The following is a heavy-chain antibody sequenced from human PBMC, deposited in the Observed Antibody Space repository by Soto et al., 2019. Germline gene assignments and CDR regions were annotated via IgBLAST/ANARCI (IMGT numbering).Heavy chain of an antibody. J-gene: IGHJ5*02. V-gene: IGHV1-18*01. CDR3: ARGGVVPAAMRGWFDP. D-gene: IGHD2-2*01. Sequence: ASVKVSCKASGYTFTSYGISWVRQAPGQGLEWMGWISAYNGNTDYAQKLQGRVTMTTDTSTSTAYMELRSLRSADTAVYYCARGGVVPAAMRGWFDPWGQGTQVTVSS. CDR2: ISAYNGNT. CDR1: GYTFTSYG.